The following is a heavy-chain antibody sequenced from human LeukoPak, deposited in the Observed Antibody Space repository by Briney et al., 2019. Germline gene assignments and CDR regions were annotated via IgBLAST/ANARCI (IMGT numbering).Heavy chain of an antibody. CDR2: IRSKGNSFAT. Sequence: PGGSLRLSCAASGFIFSDSAIHWVRQASGKGLEWVGRIRSKGNSFATAYGASVQGRFTISRDDSKNTAYLQMNSLKIEDTALYYCTRHELGEPGDYWGQGTLVTVSS. CDR3: TRHELGEPGDY. CDR1: GFIFSDSA. D-gene: IGHD3-16*01. J-gene: IGHJ4*02. V-gene: IGHV3-73*01.